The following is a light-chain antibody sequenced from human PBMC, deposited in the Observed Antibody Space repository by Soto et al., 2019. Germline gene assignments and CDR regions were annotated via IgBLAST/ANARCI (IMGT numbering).Light chain of an antibody. CDR3: QQYNDNWT. J-gene: IGKJ1*01. V-gene: IGKV1-5*03. CDR1: QSISSW. Sequence: DIKMTQSPSTLTASVGDTVTFTCRASQSISSWLAWYQQKPGTAPKLLIYKASTLQTGVPSRFTGSGSGTEFTLTISSLQPDDFATYYCQQYNDNWTFGQGTKV. CDR2: KAS.